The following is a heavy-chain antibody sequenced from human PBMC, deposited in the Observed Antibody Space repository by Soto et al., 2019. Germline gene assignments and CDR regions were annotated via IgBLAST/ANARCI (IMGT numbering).Heavy chain of an antibody. CDR2: ISGSGGST. D-gene: IGHD5-18*01. Sequence: PGGSLRLSCAASGFTFSSYAMSWVRQAPGKGLEWVSAISGSGGSTYYADSVKGRFTISRDNSKNTLYLQMNSLRAEDTAVYYCARDPLWGTAMVLWYFDLWGRGTLVTVS. CDR3: ARDPLWGTAMVLWYFDL. J-gene: IGHJ2*01. CDR1: GFTFSSYA. V-gene: IGHV3-23*01.